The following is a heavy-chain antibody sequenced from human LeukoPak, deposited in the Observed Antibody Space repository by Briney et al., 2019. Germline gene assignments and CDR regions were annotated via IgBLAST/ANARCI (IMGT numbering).Heavy chain of an antibody. Sequence: GGSLRLSCAASRFTFSNYAMNWVRQAPGKGLEWVSSINETGGTTDYADSVKGRFTISRDNSKNTLYLQMNSLRAEDTAVYYCANSMVRGVMGNWGQGTLVTVSS. D-gene: IGHD3-10*01. CDR1: RFTFSNYA. CDR3: ANSMVRGVMGN. V-gene: IGHV3-23*01. J-gene: IGHJ4*02. CDR2: INETGGTT.